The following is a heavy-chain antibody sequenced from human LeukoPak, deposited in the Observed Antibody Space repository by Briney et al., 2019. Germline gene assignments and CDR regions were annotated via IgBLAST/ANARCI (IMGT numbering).Heavy chain of an antibody. CDR1: GGTFSSYA. D-gene: IGHD5-12*01. J-gene: IGHJ4*02. V-gene: IGHV1-69*04. CDR2: IIPILGIA. CDR3: ARGSGYDRESFDY. Sequence: SVKVSCRASGGTFSSYAISWVRQAPGQGLEWMGRIIPILGIANYAQKFQGRVTITADKSTSTAYMELSSLRSEDTAVYYCARGSGYDRESFDYWGQGTLVTVSS.